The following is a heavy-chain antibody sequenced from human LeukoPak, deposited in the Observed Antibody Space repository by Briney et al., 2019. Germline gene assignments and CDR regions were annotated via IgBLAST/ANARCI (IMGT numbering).Heavy chain of an antibody. CDR1: GGSFSGYY. V-gene: IGHV4-34*01. CDR3: ARALPGSWTEYFQH. D-gene: IGHD6-13*01. J-gene: IGHJ1*01. CDR2: INHSGST. Sequence: SETLSLTCAVYGGSFSGYYWSWIRQPPGKGLEWIGEINHSGSTSYNPSLKSRVTISVDTSKNQFSLKLSSVTAADTAVYYCARALPGSWTEYFQHWGQGTLVTVSS.